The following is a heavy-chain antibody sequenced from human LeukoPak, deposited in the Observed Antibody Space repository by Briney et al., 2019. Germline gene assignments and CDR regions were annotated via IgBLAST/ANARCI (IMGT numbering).Heavy chain of an antibody. CDR1: GASVRSGTQS. Sequence: SDTLSLTCAVSGASVRSGTQSWNWIRRPPGRGLEWIGSIHPGGRTYYNPSLRSRVTISEDTSKSQFSLELRSVTAADTAVYYCARSKQWPRGSWRGYFDYWGQGTLVTVSS. CDR2: IHPGGRT. D-gene: IGHD6-19*01. CDR3: ARSKQWPRGSWRGYFDY. J-gene: IGHJ4*02. V-gene: IGHV4-61*01.